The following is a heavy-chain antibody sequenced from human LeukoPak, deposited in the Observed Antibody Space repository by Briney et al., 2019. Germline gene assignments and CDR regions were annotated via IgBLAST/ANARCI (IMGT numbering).Heavy chain of an antibody. Sequence: SETLPLICTASGVSISRFYWSWVRQPPGKGLEWIANIYNGVPTYYNPSLRSRVTLSVDTSKNRFSLTLRSVTATDTALYYCVQTTGWPGFDYWGQGILVNLSS. J-gene: IGHJ4*02. V-gene: IGHV4-4*09. CDR1: GVSISRFY. CDR2: IYNGVPT. D-gene: IGHD6-19*01. CDR3: VQTTGWPGFDY.